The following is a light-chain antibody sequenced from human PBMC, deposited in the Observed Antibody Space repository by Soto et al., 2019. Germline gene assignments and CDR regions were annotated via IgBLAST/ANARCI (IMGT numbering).Light chain of an antibody. CDR3: PSSVSSKTYV. Sequence: QSVLTQPASVSGSPGQSITISCTGTRTDVGGYNFVSWYQQHPGKAPKLIIYAVSTRPSGVSNLFSGSKSDNTASLTSSGLQAEYEADYNCPSSVSSKTYVFGTGTKLTVL. CDR1: RTDVGGYNF. J-gene: IGLJ1*01. CDR2: AVS. V-gene: IGLV2-14*01.